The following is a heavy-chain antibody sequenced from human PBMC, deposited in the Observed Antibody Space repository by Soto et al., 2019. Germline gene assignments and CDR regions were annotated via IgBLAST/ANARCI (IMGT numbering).Heavy chain of an antibody. CDR3: TREGHWSAFSFGY. D-gene: IGHD2-8*02. V-gene: IGHV3-49*03. J-gene: IGHJ4*02. CDR1: GFTFGDYA. Sequence: GSLRLSCTASGFTFGDYAMSWFRQAPGKGLEWVGFIRSKAYGGTTEYAASVKGRFTISRDDSKSIAYLQMNSLKTEDTAVYYCTREGHWSAFSFGYWGQGTLVTVSS. CDR2: IRSKAYGGTT.